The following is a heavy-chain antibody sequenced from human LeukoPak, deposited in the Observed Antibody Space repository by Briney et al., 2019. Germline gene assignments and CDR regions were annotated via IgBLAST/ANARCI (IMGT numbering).Heavy chain of an antibody. Sequence: ASVKVSCKASGGTFSSYAISWVRQAPGQGLEWMGRIIPILGIANYAQKFQGRVTITADKSTSTAYMELSSLRSEDTAVYYCARDPALIVGAETDYWGQGTLVTVSS. CDR1: GGTFSSYA. V-gene: IGHV1-69*04. D-gene: IGHD1-26*01. CDR3: ARDPALIVGAETDY. CDR2: IIPILGIA. J-gene: IGHJ4*02.